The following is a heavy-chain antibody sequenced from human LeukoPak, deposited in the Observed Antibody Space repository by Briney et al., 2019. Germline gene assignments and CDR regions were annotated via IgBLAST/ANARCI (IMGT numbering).Heavy chain of an antibody. Sequence: GGSLRLSCATSGFTFSSYWVHWVRQAPGKGLVWVARIHKDGIATSYADSVQGRFTISRDYARNTVSLQMNSLRADDTAVYYCARGGSGCFDYWGQGTLVTVSS. CDR1: GFTFSSYW. V-gene: IGHV3-74*01. D-gene: IGHD3-16*01. CDR3: ARGGSGCFDY. CDR2: IHKDGIAT. J-gene: IGHJ4*02.